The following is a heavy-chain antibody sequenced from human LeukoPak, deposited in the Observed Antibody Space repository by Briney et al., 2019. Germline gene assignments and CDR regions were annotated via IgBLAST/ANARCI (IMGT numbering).Heavy chain of an antibody. V-gene: IGHV3-48*03. D-gene: IGHD5-12*01. CDR3: ARGPDSGYDFGCCV. CDR2: ISSSGSTI. Sequence: GGSLRLSCAASGFTFSSYEMNWVRQAPGKGLEWVSYISSSGSTIYYADSVKGRFTISRDNAKNSLYLQMNSLRAEDTAVYYCARGPDSGYDFGCCVWGQGTLVTVSS. J-gene: IGHJ4*02. CDR1: GFTFSSYE.